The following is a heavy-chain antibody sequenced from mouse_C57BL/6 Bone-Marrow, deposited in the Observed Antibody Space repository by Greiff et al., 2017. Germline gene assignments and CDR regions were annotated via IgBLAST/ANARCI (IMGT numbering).Heavy chain of an antibody. J-gene: IGHJ4*01. V-gene: IGHV1-82*01. CDR3: ARSRKAMDY. CDR1: GYAFSSSW. Sequence: VQLVESGPELVKPGASVKISCKASGYAFSSSWMNWVKQRPGKGLEWIGRLYPGDGDTNYNGKFKGKATLTADKSSSTAYMQLSSLTSEDSAVYFCARSRKAMDYWGQGTSVTVSS. CDR2: LYPGDGDT.